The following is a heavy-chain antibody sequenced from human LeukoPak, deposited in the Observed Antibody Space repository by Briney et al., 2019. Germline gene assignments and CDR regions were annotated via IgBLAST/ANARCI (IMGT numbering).Heavy chain of an antibody. CDR2: ISSSSSYI. D-gene: IGHD2-15*01. V-gene: IGHV3-21*01. CDR1: GFTFSSYS. Sequence: AGSLRLSCAASGFTFSSYSMNWVRQAPGQGLEWVSSISSSSSYIYYADSVKGRFTISRDNAKNSLYLQMNSLRAEDTGVYYCAREESWSNFDYWGQGTLVTVSS. J-gene: IGHJ4*02. CDR3: AREESWSNFDY.